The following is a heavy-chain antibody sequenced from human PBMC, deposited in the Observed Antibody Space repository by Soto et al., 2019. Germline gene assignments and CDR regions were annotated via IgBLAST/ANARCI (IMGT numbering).Heavy chain of an antibody. CDR2: IYYSGST. V-gene: IGHV4-59*01. J-gene: IGHJ5*02. D-gene: IGHD3-3*01. CDR3: ARAPSADFWSGYPYNWFDP. Sequence: SETLSLTCTVSGGSISSYYWSWIRQPPGKGLEWIGYIYYSGSTNYNPSLKSRVTISVDTSKNQFSLKLSSVTAADTAVYYCARAPSADFWSGYPYNWFDPWGQGTLVTVSS. CDR1: GGSISSYY.